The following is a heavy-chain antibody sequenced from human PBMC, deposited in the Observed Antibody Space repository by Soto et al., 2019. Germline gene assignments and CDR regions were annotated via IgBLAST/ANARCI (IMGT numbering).Heavy chain of an antibody. Sequence: ASVKVSCKTSGYTFTSYAMHWVRQAPGQRLEWMGWINAGNGNTKYSQKFQGRVTITIDTSASTAYMELSSLRSEDTAIYYCARDLGGWPEYWGQGTLVTVSS. D-gene: IGHD6-19*01. CDR1: GYTFTSYA. J-gene: IGHJ4*02. V-gene: IGHV1-3*01. CDR2: INAGNGNT. CDR3: ARDLGGWPEY.